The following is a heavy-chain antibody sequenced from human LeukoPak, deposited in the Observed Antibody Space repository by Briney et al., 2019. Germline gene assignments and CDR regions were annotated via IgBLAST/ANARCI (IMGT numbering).Heavy chain of an antibody. V-gene: IGHV3-23*01. CDR1: GFTFSSYA. Sequence: GGSLRLSCTASGFTFSSYAMNWVRQAPGKGLEWVSAISDSGGTYYADSVKGRFTISRDNAKDSLYLQMNSLRAEDTAVYFCATWDGPSAGLAVWGQGTTVTVTS. D-gene: IGHD1-26*01. J-gene: IGHJ6*02. CDR3: ATWDGPSAGLAV. CDR2: ISDSGGT.